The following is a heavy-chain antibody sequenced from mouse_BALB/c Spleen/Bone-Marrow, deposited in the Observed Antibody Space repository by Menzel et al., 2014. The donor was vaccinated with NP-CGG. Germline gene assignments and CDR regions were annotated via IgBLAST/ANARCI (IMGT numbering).Heavy chain of an antibody. V-gene: IGHV5-17*02. Sequence: EVMLVESGGGLVQPGGSRKLSCAASGFTFSSFGMHWVRQAPEKGLEWVAYISSGSSTIYYADTVKGRFTISRDNPKNTLFLQMTSLRSEDTAMYYCARYGYYEAMDYWGQGTSVTVSS. CDR2: ISSGSSTI. J-gene: IGHJ4*01. CDR1: GFTFSSFG. CDR3: ARYGYYEAMDY. D-gene: IGHD2-3*01.